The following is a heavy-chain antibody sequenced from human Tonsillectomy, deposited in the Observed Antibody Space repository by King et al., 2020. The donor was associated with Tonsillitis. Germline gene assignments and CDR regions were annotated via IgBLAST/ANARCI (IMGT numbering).Heavy chain of an antibody. CDR1: GFTFSSYA. Sequence: VQLVESGGGVVQPGRSLRLSCAASGFTFSSYAMHWVRQAPGKGLEGVAVISYDGSNKYYAESVKGRFTIPRENSKNTLYLQMNSLRARDTAMYYCARDLLDSLYYWGQGTLVTVSS. CDR2: ISYDGSNK. CDR3: ARDLLDSLYY. J-gene: IGHJ4*02. V-gene: IGHV3-30*04. D-gene: IGHD3-10*01.